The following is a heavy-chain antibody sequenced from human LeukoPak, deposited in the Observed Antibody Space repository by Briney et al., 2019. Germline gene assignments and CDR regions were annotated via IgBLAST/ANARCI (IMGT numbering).Heavy chain of an antibody. CDR1: GYTFTSYD. CDR2: MNPNSGNT. D-gene: IGHD3-22*01. V-gene: IGHV1-8*01. Sequence: ASVKVSCKASGYTFTSYDINWVRQATGQGLEWTGWMNPNSGNTGYAQKFQGRVTMTRNTSISTAYMELSSLRSEDTAVYYCARVPDSSGYYDYYYYGMDVWGQGTTVTVSS. J-gene: IGHJ6*02. CDR3: ARVPDSSGYYDYYYYGMDV.